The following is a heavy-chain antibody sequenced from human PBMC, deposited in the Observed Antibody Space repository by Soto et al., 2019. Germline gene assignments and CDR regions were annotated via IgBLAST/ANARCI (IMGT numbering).Heavy chain of an antibody. CDR2: INAGNGNT. CDR3: ARGRGVVVPAALDP. CDR1: GYTFTSYA. Sequence: GASVKVSCKASGYTFTSYAMHWVRQAPGQRLEWMGWINAGNGNTKYPQKFQGRVTITRDTSASTAYMELSSLRSEDTAVYYCARGRGVVVPAALDPWGQGTLVTVSS. D-gene: IGHD2-2*01. V-gene: IGHV1-3*01. J-gene: IGHJ5*02.